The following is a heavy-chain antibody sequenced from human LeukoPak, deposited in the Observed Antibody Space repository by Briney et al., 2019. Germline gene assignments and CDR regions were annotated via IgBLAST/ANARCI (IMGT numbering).Heavy chain of an antibody. Sequence: SETLSLTRAVSGVSFNDYYWSWVRQTPGKGLEWIGEINHSGYTNDSPSLKSRVTLSLDTSRKQFSLNLRSVTVADTGIYYCTRMTTGHDYWGQGPLVTVSS. CDR2: INHSGYT. CDR1: GVSFNDYY. V-gene: IGHV4-34*01. D-gene: IGHD4-17*01. J-gene: IGHJ4*02. CDR3: TRMTTGHDY.